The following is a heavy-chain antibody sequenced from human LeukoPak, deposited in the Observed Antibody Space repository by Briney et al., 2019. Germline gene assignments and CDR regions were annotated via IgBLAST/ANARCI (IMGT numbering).Heavy chain of an antibody. Sequence: SETLSLTCAVSDGSFSGYYWSWIRQPPGKGLEWIGEIYNSRNTNYNPSLKSRVTISVDTSKNQFSLKLSSVTAADTAVYYCARLRAFSSPWGQGTLVTVSS. CDR3: ARLRAFSSP. CDR1: DGSFSGYY. J-gene: IGHJ5*02. CDR2: IYNSRNT. D-gene: IGHD3-3*01. V-gene: IGHV4-34*01.